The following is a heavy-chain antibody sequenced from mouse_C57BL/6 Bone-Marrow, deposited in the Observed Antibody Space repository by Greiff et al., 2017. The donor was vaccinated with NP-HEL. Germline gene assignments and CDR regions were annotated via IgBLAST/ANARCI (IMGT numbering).Heavy chain of an antibody. CDR2: FYPGSGSI. V-gene: IGHV1-62-2*01. CDR1: GYTFTEYT. J-gene: IGHJ1*03. Sequence: VQLQQSGAELVKPGASVKLSCKASGYTFTEYTIHWVKQRPGQGLEWIGWFYPGSGSIKYNEKFKDKATLTADKSSSTVYMDISRLTSEDSAVYFCARHGDYFGSSYGYFDVWGTGTTVTVSS. CDR3: ARHGDYFGSSYGYFDV. D-gene: IGHD1-1*01.